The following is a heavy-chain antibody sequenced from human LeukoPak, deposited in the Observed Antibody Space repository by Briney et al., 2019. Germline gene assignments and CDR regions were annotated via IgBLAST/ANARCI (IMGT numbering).Heavy chain of an antibody. J-gene: IGHJ4*02. D-gene: IGHD1-26*01. CDR1: GGTFSSYA. CDR2: IIPIFGTA. Sequence: SMKVSCKASGGTFSSYAISWVRQAPGQGLEWMGGIIPIFGTANYAQKFQGRVTITADESTSTAYMELSSLRSEDTAVYYCARDLMGGTDYWGQGTLVTVSS. CDR3: ARDLMGGTDY. V-gene: IGHV1-69*13.